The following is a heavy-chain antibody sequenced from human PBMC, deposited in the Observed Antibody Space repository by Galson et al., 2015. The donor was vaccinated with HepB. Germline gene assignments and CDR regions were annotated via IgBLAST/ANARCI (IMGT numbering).Heavy chain of an antibody. CDR1: GFTFSAYS. CDR2: ISGSSSTI. D-gene: IGHD2-2*01. Sequence: SLRLSCAASGFTFSAYSMNWVRQAPGKGLEWVSYISGSSSTIYYADSVEGRFTISRDNAKNSLYLQMNSLRAEDTAVYYCARTIRGYCSSTRCYIGPFDYWGQGTLVTVSS. CDR3: ARTIRGYCSSTRCYIGPFDY. J-gene: IGHJ4*02. V-gene: IGHV3-48*04.